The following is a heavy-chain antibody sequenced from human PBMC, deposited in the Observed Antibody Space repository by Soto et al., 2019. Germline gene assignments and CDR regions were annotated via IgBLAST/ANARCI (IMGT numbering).Heavy chain of an antibody. D-gene: IGHD3-16*01. CDR1: GGSISSGGYY. CDR2: IYYSGST. V-gene: IGHV4-31*03. J-gene: IGHJ5*02. Sequence: PSETLSLTCTVSGGSISSGGYYWSWIRQHPGKGLEWIGYIYYSGSTYYNTSLKSRVTISVDTSKNQFSLKLSSVTAADTAVYYCARTPGMNYVWGSLNWFDPWGQGTLVTVSS. CDR3: ARTPGMNYVWGSLNWFDP.